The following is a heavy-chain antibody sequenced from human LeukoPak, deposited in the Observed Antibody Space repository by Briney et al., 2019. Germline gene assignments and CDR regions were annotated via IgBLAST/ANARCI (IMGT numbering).Heavy chain of an antibody. D-gene: IGHD4-17*01. CDR3: ARMLYGDSVNYFDY. CDR2: IDWDDAK. CDR1: GFSLSTSGMC. J-gene: IGHJ4*02. Sequence: ESGPALVKPTQTLTLTCTFSGFSLSTSGMCMSWTRQPPGKALEWLALIDWDDAKYYSTSLRTRLTISKDTSKNQVVLTMTNMDPVDTATYYCARMLYGDSVNYFDYWGQGTLVTVSS. V-gene: IGHV2-70*01.